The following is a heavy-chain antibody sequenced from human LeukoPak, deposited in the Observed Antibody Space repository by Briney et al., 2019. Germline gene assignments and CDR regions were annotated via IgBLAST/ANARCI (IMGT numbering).Heavy chain of an antibody. Sequence: GASVKVSCKASGYTFTSYYMHWVRQATGQGLEWMGIINPSGGSTSYAQKFQGRVTMTRDTSTSTVYMELSSLRSEDTAVYYCAREDPLSVVGALGDFDYWGQGTLVTVPS. CDR1: GYTFTSYY. D-gene: IGHD1-26*01. J-gene: IGHJ4*02. CDR2: INPSGGST. V-gene: IGHV1-46*01. CDR3: AREDPLSVVGALGDFDY.